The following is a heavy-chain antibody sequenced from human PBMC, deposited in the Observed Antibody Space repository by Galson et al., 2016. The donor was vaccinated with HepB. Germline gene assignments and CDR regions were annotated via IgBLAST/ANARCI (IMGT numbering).Heavy chain of an antibody. D-gene: IGHD3-3*01. CDR1: GFTFSTYS. CDR3: ARDVRSLWSAYSAQDAFDI. CDR2: ISGSRTYI. J-gene: IGHJ3*02. V-gene: IGHV3-21*01. Sequence: SLRLSCAASGFTFSTYSMNWVRQAPGKGLEWVSSISGSRTYIYYADSVKGRFIISRDNAENSLYLQMNSLRAEDTADYYCARDVRSLWSAYSAQDAFDIWGQGTKVTVSS.